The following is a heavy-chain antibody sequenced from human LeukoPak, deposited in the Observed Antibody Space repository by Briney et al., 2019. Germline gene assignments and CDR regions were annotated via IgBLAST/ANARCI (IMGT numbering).Heavy chain of an antibody. Sequence: SETLSLTCTVSGVSISSSNSYWGWIRQPPGKGLEWIGYIYYSGSTNYNPSLKSRVTISVDTSKNQFSLKLSSVTAADTAVYYCARSGSDSAYYYYMDVWGKGTTVTISS. J-gene: IGHJ6*03. V-gene: IGHV4-61*05. D-gene: IGHD3-10*01. CDR1: GVSISSSNSY. CDR3: ARSGSDSAYYYYMDV. CDR2: IYYSGST.